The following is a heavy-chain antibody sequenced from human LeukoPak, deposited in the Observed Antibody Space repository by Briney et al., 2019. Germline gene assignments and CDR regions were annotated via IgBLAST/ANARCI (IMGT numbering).Heavy chain of an antibody. CDR2: ISWNSGSI. CDR1: GFTFSTYG. Sequence: GGTLRLSCEASGFTFSTYGMSWVRQAPGKGLEWVSGISWNSGSIGYADSVKGRFTISRDNAKNSLYLQMNSLRAEDMALYYCAKATSRGSGWYPDFDYWGQGTLVTVSS. V-gene: IGHV3-9*03. CDR3: AKATSRGSGWYPDFDY. J-gene: IGHJ4*02. D-gene: IGHD6-19*01.